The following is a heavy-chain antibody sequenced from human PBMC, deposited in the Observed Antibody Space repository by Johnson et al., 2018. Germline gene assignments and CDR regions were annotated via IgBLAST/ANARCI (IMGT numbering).Heavy chain of an antibody. Sequence: EVQLVESGGGVVQPGSSLRLSCSASGFILRTYWMSWVRPAPGKGLEWVANIKQDGSAKYYVDSVKGRFTISRVNSKNTLYLQMNSLRAEDTAVYYLAKNSGSYPSYGMDVWGQGTTVTVSS. CDR3: AKNSGSYPSYGMDV. V-gene: IGHV3-7*03. J-gene: IGHJ6*02. D-gene: IGHD1-26*01. CDR2: IKQDGSAK. CDR1: GFILRTYW.